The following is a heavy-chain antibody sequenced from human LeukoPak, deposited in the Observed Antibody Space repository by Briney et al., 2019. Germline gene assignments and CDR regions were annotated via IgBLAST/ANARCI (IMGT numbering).Heavy chain of an antibody. CDR2: ISAYNGNT. Sequence: ASVKFSCEASGYTFTSYGISWVRQAPRQGLDWMGWISAYNGNTNYAQKLQGRVTMTRNTSISTAYMELSSLRSEDTAVYYCARAYCSTTSCQLRHMDVWGKGTTVTISS. CDR3: ARAYCSTTSCQLRHMDV. CDR1: GYTFTSYG. J-gene: IGHJ6*03. D-gene: IGHD2-2*01. V-gene: IGHV1-18*01.